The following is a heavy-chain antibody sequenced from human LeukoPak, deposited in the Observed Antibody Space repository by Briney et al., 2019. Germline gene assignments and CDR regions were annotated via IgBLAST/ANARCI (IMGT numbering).Heavy chain of an antibody. V-gene: IGHV1-3*01. J-gene: IGHJ3*02. CDR1: GYTFNTYA. D-gene: IGHD4-23*01. CDR2: INAGNGNT. CDR3: AREMVEATVVTSDAFDI. Sequence: ASVKVSCKTSGYTFNTYAIHWVRQAPGQRPEWMGWINAGNGNTKYSQKFQGRVTITRDTSASTAYMELSSLRSEDTAVYYCAREMVEATVVTSDAFDIWGQGTMVTVSS.